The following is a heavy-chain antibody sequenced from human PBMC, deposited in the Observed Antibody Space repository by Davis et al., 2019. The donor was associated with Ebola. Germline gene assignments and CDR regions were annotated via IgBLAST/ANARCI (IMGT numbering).Heavy chain of an antibody. V-gene: IGHV3-23*01. D-gene: IGHD3-22*01. CDR3: AKDWPHYRDSSGYSVFYGYYGMDA. CDR2: IGGSGDST. J-gene: IGHJ6*02. CDR1: GFTFNNYA. Sequence: GGSLRLSCAASGFTFNNYAMSWVRQAPGKGLEWVSAIGGSGDSTYYADSVKGRFTVSRDNSKNTLYLQMNSLRAEDTAVYYCAKDWPHYRDSSGYSVFYGYYGMDAWGQGTTVTVSS.